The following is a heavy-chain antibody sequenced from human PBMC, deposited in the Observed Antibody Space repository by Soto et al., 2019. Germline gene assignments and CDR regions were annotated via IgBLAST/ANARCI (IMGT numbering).Heavy chain of an antibody. CDR2: IKQDGSEK. D-gene: IGHD3-10*01. V-gene: IGHV3-7*03. Sequence: GGSLRLSCAASGFTFSSYWMSWVRQAPGKGLEWVANIKQDGSEKYYVDSVKGRFTISRDNAKNSLYLQMNSLRAEDTAVYYCAKKRGHYGSGSYYNPTYSSYYYYQAVWGKGTTVTVSS. CDR3: AKKRGHYGSGSYYNPTYSSYYYYQAV. CDR1: GFTFSSYW. J-gene: IGHJ6*03.